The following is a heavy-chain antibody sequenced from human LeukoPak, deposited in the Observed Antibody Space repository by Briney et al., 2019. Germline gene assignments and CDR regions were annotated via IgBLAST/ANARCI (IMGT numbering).Heavy chain of an antibody. D-gene: IGHD6-13*01. CDR3: ARSRARIAAAVYYFDY. J-gene: IGHJ4*02. Sequence: GGSLRLSCAAAGFTFDDYFMGWVRQAPGKGLEWVSYITNSGYTMYYADSVRGRFTISKDNAKNSLYLHMSGLRAEDTAVYYCARSRARIAAAVYYFDYWGQGTPVTVSS. CDR2: ITNSGYTM. V-gene: IGHV3-11*01. CDR1: GFTFDDYF.